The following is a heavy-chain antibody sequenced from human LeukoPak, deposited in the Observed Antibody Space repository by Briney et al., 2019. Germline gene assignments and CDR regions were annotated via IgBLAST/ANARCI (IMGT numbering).Heavy chain of an antibody. D-gene: IGHD3-9*01. CDR3: ARVHDTSGYYHFFDS. V-gene: IGHV3-30*04. CDR1: GFTFNTYP. CDR2: ISYHGSDE. Sequence: PGRSLRLSCEASGFTFNTYPTHWVRQAPDKGLEWVAMISYHGSDEYYADSVKGRFTISRDNSKNTLYLQMNNPRVEDTAMYYCARVHDTSGYYHFFDSWGQGTLVTVSS. J-gene: IGHJ4*02.